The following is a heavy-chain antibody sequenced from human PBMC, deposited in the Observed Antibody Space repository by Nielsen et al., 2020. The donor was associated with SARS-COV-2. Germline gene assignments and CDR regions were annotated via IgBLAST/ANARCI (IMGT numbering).Heavy chain of an antibody. J-gene: IGHJ4*02. Sequence: GGSLRLSCAASGFTVSSNYMSWVRQAPGKGLEWVSVIYSGGSTYYADSVEGRFTISRDNSKNTLYLQMNSLRAEDTAVYYCATLRRGYSYGLDYWGQGTLVTVSS. CDR2: IYSGGST. V-gene: IGHV3-53*01. D-gene: IGHD5-18*01. CDR1: GFTVSSNY. CDR3: ATLRRGYSYGLDY.